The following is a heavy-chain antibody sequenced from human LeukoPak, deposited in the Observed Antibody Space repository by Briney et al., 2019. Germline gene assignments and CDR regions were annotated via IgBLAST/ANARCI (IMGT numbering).Heavy chain of an antibody. V-gene: IGHV1-69*05. D-gene: IGHD6-6*01. CDR1: GGTFSSYA. Sequence: GASVTVSCKASGGTFSSYAISWVRQAPGQGLEWMGGIIPIFGTANYAQKFQGRVTITTDESTSTAYMELSSLRSEDTAVYYCAWGSSPYYYYMDVWGKGTTVTVSS. CDR3: AWGSSPYYYYMDV. J-gene: IGHJ6*03. CDR2: IIPIFGTA.